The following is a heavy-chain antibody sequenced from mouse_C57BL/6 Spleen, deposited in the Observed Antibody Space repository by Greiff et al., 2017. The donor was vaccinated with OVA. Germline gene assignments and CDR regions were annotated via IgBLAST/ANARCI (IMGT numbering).Heavy chain of an antibody. D-gene: IGHD1-1*01. V-gene: IGHV1-75*01. CDR3: ARSGTTDFDY. CDR1: GYTFTDYY. CDR2: IFPGSGST. J-gene: IGHJ2*01. Sequence: VQLQQSGPELVKPGASVKISCKASGYTFTDYYINWVKQRPGQGLEWIGWIFPGSGSTYYNEKFKGKATLTVDKSSSTAYMLLSRLTSEDSAVYFCARSGTTDFDYWGQGTTLTVSS.